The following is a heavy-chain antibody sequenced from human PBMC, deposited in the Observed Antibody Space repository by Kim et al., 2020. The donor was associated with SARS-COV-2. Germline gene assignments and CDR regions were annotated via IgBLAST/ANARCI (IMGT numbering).Heavy chain of an antibody. CDR2: IDSNGVGT. J-gene: IGHJ4*02. D-gene: IGHD6-13*01. V-gene: IGHV3-23*01. Sequence: GGSLRLSCAASGFAFSSYCMNWVRQAPGKGLEWVAAIDSNGVGTYYADSAKGRFTISRDTTKNALYLQMSSLRAEDTAVYYCGKGDYSNRLVNYWGQGTPVAVSA. CDR3: GKGDYSNRLVNY. CDR1: GFAFSSYC.